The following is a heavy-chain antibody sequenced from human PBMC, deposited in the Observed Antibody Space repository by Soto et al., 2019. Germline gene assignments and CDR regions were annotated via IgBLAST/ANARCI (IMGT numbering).Heavy chain of an antibody. CDR3: ARRFYGSGSSYNWFDP. CDR2: IYPGDSDT. D-gene: IGHD3-10*01. J-gene: IGHJ5*02. V-gene: IGHV5-51*01. CDR1: GYSFTSYW. Sequence: PGESLKISCKGSGYSFTSYWIGWVRQMPGKGLEWMGIIYPGDSDTRYSPSFQGQVTISADKSISTAYLQWSSLKASDTAMYYCARRFYGSGSSYNWFDPWGQGTLVTVS.